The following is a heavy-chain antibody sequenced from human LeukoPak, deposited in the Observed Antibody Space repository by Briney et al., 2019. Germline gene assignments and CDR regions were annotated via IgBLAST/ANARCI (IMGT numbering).Heavy chain of an antibody. CDR1: SGSISSSSDY. CDR2: IYYAGST. J-gene: IGHJ4*02. CDR3: ARHSPWRYFWSGYPPGTFDY. Sequence: PSETLSLTCTVSSGSISSSSDYWGWIRQSPGRGLEWIGTIYYAGSTYYNPSLKGRVTISVDTSKNQFSLKLTSVSAADTAVYFCARHSPWRYFWSGYPPGTFDYWGQGTLVTVSS. D-gene: IGHD3-3*01. V-gene: IGHV4-39*01.